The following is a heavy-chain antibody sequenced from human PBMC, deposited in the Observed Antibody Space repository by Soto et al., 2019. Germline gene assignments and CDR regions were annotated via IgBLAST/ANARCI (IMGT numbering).Heavy chain of an antibody. V-gene: IGHV3-21*01. D-gene: IGHD2-15*01. CDR3: ARDRRSGGAPDAFDI. CDR1: GFTFFTYS. CDR2: ISSSGSYI. Sequence: NPGGSLRLSCAASGFTFFTYSMNWVRQAPGKGLEWVSSISSSGSYIYYEDSVKGRFTISRDNAKNSLYLQMNSLRAEDTAVYYCARDRRSGGAPDAFDIWGQGTMVTVSS. J-gene: IGHJ3*02.